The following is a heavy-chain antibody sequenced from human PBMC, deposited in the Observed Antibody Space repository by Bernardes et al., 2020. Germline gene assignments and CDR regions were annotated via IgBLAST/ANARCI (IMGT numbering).Heavy chain of an antibody. D-gene: IGHD3-16*01. V-gene: IGHV5-51*01. CDR1: GYSFTRYW. J-gene: IGHJ6*02. CDR3: ARPAFGGVREGMDV. Sequence: GACLKNSSKGSGYSFTRYWIGWVRPIPGKGLEWMGIIYPGDSDTRYSPSFQGQVTISADKSISTAYLQWSSLKASDTAMYYCARPAFGGVREGMDVWGQGTTVTVSS. CDR2: IYPGDSDT.